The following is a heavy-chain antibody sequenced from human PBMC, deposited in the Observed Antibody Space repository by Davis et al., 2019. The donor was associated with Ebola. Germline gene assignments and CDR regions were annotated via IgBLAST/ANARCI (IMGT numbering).Heavy chain of an antibody. D-gene: IGHD2-8*02. CDR3: AREWPPKSGPSFDT. J-gene: IGHJ4*02. V-gene: IGHV3-48*03. CDR2: IGPRGSPI. Sequence: GGSLRLSCAASGFIFSNYEMSWVRQAPGKGLEWVSYIGPRGSPIYSADSVRGRFTVSRDDTQNSLYLQMNSLRAEDTAIYYCAREWPPKSGPSFDTWGQGTLVTVPS. CDR1: GFIFSNYE.